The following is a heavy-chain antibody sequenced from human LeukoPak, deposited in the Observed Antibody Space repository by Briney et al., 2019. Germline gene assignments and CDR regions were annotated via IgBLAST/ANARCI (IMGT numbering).Heavy chain of an antibody. CDR1: GGSISSGYYY. V-gene: IGHV4-30-4*01. CDR2: IYYCGST. CDR3: ARTVNTARVPGEFAY. J-gene: IGHJ4*02. Sequence: SETLSLTCTVSGGSISSGYYYWTWIRQPPGRGVEWIGFIYYCGSTYYNPSLKSRVTISVDTSKNQFSLKLSSVTAADTAVYYCARTVNTARVPGEFAYWGQGTLATVSS. D-gene: IGHD5-18*01.